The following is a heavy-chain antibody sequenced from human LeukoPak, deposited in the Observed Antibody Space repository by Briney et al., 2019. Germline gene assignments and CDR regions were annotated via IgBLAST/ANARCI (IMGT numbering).Heavy chain of an antibody. Sequence: GGSLRLSCAASGFTFSSYWMSWVRQAPGKGLEWVSAISSTGGTAYYADSVKGRFTISRDNSKNTLYLQMNSLRAEDTAIYYCAKNGDRGAYCTGGTCYPYFYSYMDVWGKGTTVTI. J-gene: IGHJ6*03. V-gene: IGHV3-23*01. CDR1: GFTFSSYW. D-gene: IGHD2-15*01. CDR3: AKNGDRGAYCTGGTCYPYFYSYMDV. CDR2: ISSTGGTA.